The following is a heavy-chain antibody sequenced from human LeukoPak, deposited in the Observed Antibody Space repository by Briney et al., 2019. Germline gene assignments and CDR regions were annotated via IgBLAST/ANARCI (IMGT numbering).Heavy chain of an antibody. CDR1: GYTLTELS. CDR2: FDPEDGET. CDR3: ARGTGYYYDSSGYPRGWFDP. J-gene: IGHJ5*02. D-gene: IGHD3-22*01. Sequence: ASVKVSCKVSGYTLTELSMHWVRQAPGKGLEWMGGFDPEDGETIYAQKFQGRVTMTEDTSTDTAYMELSSLRSEDTAVYYCARGTGYYYDSSGYPRGWFDPWGQGTLVTVSS. V-gene: IGHV1-24*01.